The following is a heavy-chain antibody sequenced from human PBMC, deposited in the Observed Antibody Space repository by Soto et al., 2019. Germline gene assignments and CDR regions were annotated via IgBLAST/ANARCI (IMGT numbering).Heavy chain of an antibody. CDR3: AREKGGGSYLDY. D-gene: IGHD1-26*01. CDR1: GYTFTSYA. CDR2: INAGNGNT. V-gene: IGHV1-3*01. J-gene: IGHJ4*02. Sequence: GASVKVSCKASGYTFTSYAMLWVRQAPGQRLEWMGWINAGNGNTKYSQKFQGRVTITRDTSASTAYMELSSLRSEDTAVYYCAREKGGGSYLDYWGQGTLVTVSS.